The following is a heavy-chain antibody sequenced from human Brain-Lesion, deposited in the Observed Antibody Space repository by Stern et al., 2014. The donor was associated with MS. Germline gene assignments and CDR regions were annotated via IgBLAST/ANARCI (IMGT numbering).Heavy chain of an antibody. Sequence: QDQLVQSGAEVKKPGASVKVSCKASGYTFSSYDITWVRQASCHGLEWMGWVNPYSGNTGSAQKLKGRVSMTRDRSINTVYMGQASLTSDDTAVYFCARAVRNQRLSEYWGQGTLVTVSS. D-gene: IGHD1-14*01. CDR2: VNPYSGNT. CDR3: ARAVRNQRLSEY. CDR1: GYTFSSYD. V-gene: IGHV1-8*01. J-gene: IGHJ4*02.